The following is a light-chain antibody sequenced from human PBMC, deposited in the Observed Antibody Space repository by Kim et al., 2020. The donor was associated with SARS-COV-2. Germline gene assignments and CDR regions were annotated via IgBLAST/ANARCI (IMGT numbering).Light chain of an antibody. CDR1: QVIYNY. CDR3: QHYNSYPFT. V-gene: IGKV1-16*01. J-gene: IGKJ5*01. CDR2: ATS. Sequence: DIQLTQSPSSLSASVGDRVTITCRASQVIYNYLAWFQQKPGKAPKSLIYATSNLHNGVPSRFSGSGSGTDFTLTISSLQPEDVATYYCQHYNSYPFTFGQGTRLEIK.